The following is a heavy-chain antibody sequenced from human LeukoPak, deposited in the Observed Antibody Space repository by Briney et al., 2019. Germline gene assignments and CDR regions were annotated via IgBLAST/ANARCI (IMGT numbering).Heavy chain of an antibody. CDR1: GYTFTSYG. CDR2: ISAYNGNT. V-gene: IGHV1-18*01. J-gene: IGHJ4*02. Sequence: ASVKVSCKASGYTFTSYGISWVRQAPGQGLEWMGWISAYNGNTNYAQKLQGRVTMTTDTSTSTAYMELRSLRSDDTAVYYCATDPGYYDSSGYNYYFDYWGQGTLVTVSS. D-gene: IGHD3-22*01. CDR3: ATDPGYYDSSGYNYYFDY.